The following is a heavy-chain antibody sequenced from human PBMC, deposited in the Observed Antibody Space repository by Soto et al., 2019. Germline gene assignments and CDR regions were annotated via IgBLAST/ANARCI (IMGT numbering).Heavy chain of an antibody. Sequence: SETLSLTCTVSGGSISSYYWSWIRQPPGKGLEWIGYIYYSGSTNYNPSLKRRVTISVDTSKNQFSLKLSSVTAADTAVYYCARYFYDSSGYPYLPTPYYFDYWGQGTLVTVSS. J-gene: IGHJ4*02. CDR2: IYYSGST. D-gene: IGHD3-22*01. CDR1: GGSISSYY. V-gene: IGHV4-59*01. CDR3: ARYFYDSSGYPYLPTPYYFDY.